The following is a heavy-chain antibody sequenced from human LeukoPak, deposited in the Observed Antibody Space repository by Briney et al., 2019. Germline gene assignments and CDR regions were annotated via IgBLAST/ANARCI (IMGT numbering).Heavy chain of an antibody. J-gene: IGHJ6*02. CDR2: IIPILGIA. CDR3: ARVELLWCGESGRKRGMDV. Sequence: ASVKVSCKASGGTLSRYALSGLRQAPGQGLAWMGRIIPILGIANYAQKFQGRVTITADNSTSAAYMELSSLRSEDTAVYDWARVELLWCGESGRKRGMDVWGQGTTVTVSS. CDR1: GGTLSRYA. D-gene: IGHD3-10*01. V-gene: IGHV1-69*04.